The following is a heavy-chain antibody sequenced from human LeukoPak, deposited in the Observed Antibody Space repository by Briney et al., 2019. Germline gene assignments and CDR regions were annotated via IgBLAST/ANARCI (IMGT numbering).Heavy chain of an antibody. J-gene: IGHJ4*02. CDR2: ISYDGSNK. CDR3: AKDRSIAAGGTVSEIDN. V-gene: IGHV3-30*18. Sequence: GRSLRLSCAASGFTFSDYGIHWVRQAPGKGLEWVAVISYDGSNKYYADSVKGRFTISRDNSKNTVFLQMNSLRAEDTAVYYCAKDRSIAAGGTVSEIDNWGQGTLVTVPS. D-gene: IGHD6-13*01. CDR1: GFTFSDYG.